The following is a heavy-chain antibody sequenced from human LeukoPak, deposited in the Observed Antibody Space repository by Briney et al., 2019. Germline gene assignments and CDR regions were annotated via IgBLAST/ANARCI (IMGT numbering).Heavy chain of an antibody. CDR1: GYTFTSFG. CDR2: ISAHNGNT. J-gene: IGHJ4*02. V-gene: IGHV1-18*01. D-gene: IGHD6-13*01. CDR3: ARDLCGAVAGNIPLFDY. Sequence: ASVKVSCKASGYTFTSFGITWMRQAPGQGLEWMGWISAHNGNTNYAQKLQGRVTMTTDTSTSTAYMELRSLRSDDTAVYYCARDLCGAVAGNIPLFDYWGQGTLVPVSS.